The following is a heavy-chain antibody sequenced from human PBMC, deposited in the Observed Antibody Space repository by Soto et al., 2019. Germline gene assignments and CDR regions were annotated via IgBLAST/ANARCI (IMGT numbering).Heavy chain of an antibody. J-gene: IGHJ4*02. D-gene: IGHD4-17*01. CDR2: IYYSGST. V-gene: IGHV4-39*01. CDR3: AWYGDSTTYYFDY. CDR1: GGSISSISYY. Sequence: SETLSLTCTVSGGSISSISYYWGWIRQPPGKGLEWIGSIYYSGSTYYNPSLKSRVTISVDTSKNQFSLKLSSVTAADTAVYYCAWYGDSTTYYFDYWGQGTLVTVSS.